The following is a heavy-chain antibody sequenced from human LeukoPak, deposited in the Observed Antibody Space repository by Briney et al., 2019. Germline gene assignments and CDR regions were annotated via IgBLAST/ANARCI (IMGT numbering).Heavy chain of an antibody. CDR1: GYTFTGYY. D-gene: IGHD6-19*01. CDR2: INPNSGGT. J-gene: IGHJ4*02. CDR3: ARDSVAVAGTWDC. Sequence: ASVKVSCKASGYTFTGYYMHWVRQAPGQGLEWMGWINPNSGGTNYAQKLQGRVTMTTDASTSTAYMELRSLRSDDTAVYYCARDSVAVAGTWDCWGQGTLVTVSS. V-gene: IGHV1-2*02.